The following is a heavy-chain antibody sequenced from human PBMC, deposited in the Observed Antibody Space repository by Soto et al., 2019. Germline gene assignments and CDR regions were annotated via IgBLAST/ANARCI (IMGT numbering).Heavy chain of an antibody. Sequence: QVHLVESGGGVVQPGRSLGLSCAASGFTFSNYGMHWVRQAPGKGLEWLAVMSFDGSNEYYADSVQGRLTISRDNSKNTLYLQMNSLRTEDTAVYHCAKDAAVAFDIWGQGTMVTVSS. J-gene: IGHJ3*02. CDR2: MSFDGSNE. CDR1: GFTFSNYG. V-gene: IGHV3-30*18. D-gene: IGHD2-15*01. CDR3: AKDAAVAFDI.